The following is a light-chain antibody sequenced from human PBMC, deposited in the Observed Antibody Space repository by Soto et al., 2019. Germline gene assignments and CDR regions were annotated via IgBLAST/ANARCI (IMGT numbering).Light chain of an antibody. V-gene: IGKV3D-20*01. J-gene: IGKJ1*01. CDR1: QTVSSSY. CDR3: QQYGSSPRT. Sequence: EIVLPQSPATLSLSPGESATLSCGASQTVSSSYLAWYQHKPGLATRLLIYDASSRATGIPDRFSGSGSGTDFTLTISRLEPEDFAVYYCQQYGSSPRTFGQGTKVDIK. CDR2: DAS.